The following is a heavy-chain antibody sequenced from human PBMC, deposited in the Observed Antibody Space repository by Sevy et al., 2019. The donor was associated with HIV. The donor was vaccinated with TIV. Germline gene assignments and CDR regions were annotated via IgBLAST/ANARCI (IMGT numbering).Heavy chain of an antibody. D-gene: IGHD1-1*01. CDR1: GGSIGTYY. J-gene: IGHJ4*02. V-gene: IGHV4-59*01. CDR2: IYYSGNT. Sequence: SETLSLTCSVSGGSIGTYYWNWIRQPPGKGLEWIGYIYYSGNTNYNPSLTSRVSMSVDTSKNHFSLKLSSVTAADTAIYYCARGGPNQQQLDYYDYWGQGTLVTVSS. CDR3: ARGGPNQQQLDYYDY.